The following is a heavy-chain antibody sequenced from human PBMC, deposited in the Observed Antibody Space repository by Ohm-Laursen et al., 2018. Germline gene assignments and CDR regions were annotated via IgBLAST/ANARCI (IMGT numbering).Heavy chain of an antibody. J-gene: IGHJ4*02. CDR3: AKMTGYSSSWADY. CDR2: ISGSGGST. CDR1: GFTFSSIW. Sequence: SLRLSCAASGFTFSSIWMHWVRQAPGKGLEWVSAISGSGGSTYYADSVKGRFTISRDNSKNTLYLQMNSLRAEDTAVYYCAKMTGYSSSWADYWGQGTLVTVSS. D-gene: IGHD6-13*01. V-gene: IGHV3-23*01.